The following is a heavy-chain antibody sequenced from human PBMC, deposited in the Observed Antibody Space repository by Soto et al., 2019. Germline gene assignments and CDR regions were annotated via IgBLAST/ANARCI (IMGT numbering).Heavy chain of an antibody. D-gene: IGHD2-15*01. CDR3: VRTVVAETYDVFDI. V-gene: IGHV3-48*03. CDR2: ISGSGGKT. CDR1: GFIFNSYE. Sequence: GGSLRLSCAASGFIFNSYEMNWVRQAPGKGLEWVSHISGSGGKTYYADSVKGRFIISRDNAKKSLYLQMNNLRAEDKAIYYCVRTVVAETYDVFDIWGQGTMVTVSS. J-gene: IGHJ3*02.